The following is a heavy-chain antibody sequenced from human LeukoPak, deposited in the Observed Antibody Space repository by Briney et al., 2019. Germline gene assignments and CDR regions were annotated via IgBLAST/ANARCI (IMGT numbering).Heavy chain of an antibody. D-gene: IGHD1-1*01. CDR1: GYTLTELS. J-gene: IGHJ5*02. V-gene: IGHV1-24*01. CDR2: FDPEDGET. CDR3: ATVSGKGELVDP. Sequence: ASVKVSCKVSGYTLTELSMHWVRQAPGKGLEWMGGFDPEDGETIYAQKFQGRVTMTEDTSTDTAYMELSSLRSEDTAVYYCATVSGKGELVDPWGQGTLVTVSS.